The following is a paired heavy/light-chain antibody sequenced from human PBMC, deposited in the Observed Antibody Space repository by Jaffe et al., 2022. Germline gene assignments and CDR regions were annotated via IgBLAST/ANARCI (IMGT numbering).Heavy chain of an antibody. D-gene: IGHD1-26*01. V-gene: IGHV4-38-2*01. CDR3: ARGPPMGYFSYFDY. Sequence: QVQLQESGPGLVKPSETLSLTCAVSGFSISTGYYWGWIRQSPGKGLEWIGSIYQSGITYYNPSLKSRVTISLDRSKNQLSLKLSSVTAADTAVYSCARGPPMGYFSYFDYWGQGLLVTVSS. J-gene: IGHJ4*02. CDR1: GFSISTGYY. CDR2: IYQSGIT.
Light chain of an antibody. V-gene: IGKV3-20*01. CDR3: QQYGSSPT. CDR2: GAS. Sequence: EIVLTQSPGTLSLSPGERATLSCRASQSVSSSYLAWYQQKPGQAPRLLIYGASSRATGIPDRFSGSGSGTDFTLTISRLEPEDFAVYYCQQYGSSPTFGGGTKVEIK. CDR1: QSVSSSY. J-gene: IGKJ4*01.